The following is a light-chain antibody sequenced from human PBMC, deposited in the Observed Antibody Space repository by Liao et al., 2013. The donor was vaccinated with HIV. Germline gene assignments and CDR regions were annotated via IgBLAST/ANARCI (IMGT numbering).Light chain of an antibody. J-gene: IGLJ2*01. CDR2: KDK. V-gene: IGLV3-1*01. CDR1: NLDNKF. Sequence: SYELTQPSSVSVSPGQTASITCSGNNLDNKFVCWYQQKPGQSPVLLIYKDKHRPSGIPGRFSGSNSGNVATLTISGAQAMDEADYYCQAWDSSTVIFGGGTRLTVL. CDR3: QAWDSSTVI.